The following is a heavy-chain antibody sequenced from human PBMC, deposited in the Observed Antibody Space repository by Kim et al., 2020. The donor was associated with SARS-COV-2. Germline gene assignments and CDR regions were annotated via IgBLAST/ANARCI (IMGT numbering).Heavy chain of an antibody. CDR1: GYSFTSYW. Sequence: GESLKISCKGSGYSFTSYWISWVRQMPGKGLERMGRIDPSDSYTNYSPSFQGHVTISADKSISTAYLQWSSLKASDTAMYYCATVSSSWLSDQTDYWGQGTLVTVSS. J-gene: IGHJ4*02. CDR3: ATVSSSWLSDQTDY. CDR2: IDPSDSYT. D-gene: IGHD6-13*01. V-gene: IGHV5-10-1*01.